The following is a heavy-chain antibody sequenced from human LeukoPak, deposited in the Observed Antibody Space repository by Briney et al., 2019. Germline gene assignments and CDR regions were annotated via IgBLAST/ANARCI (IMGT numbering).Heavy chain of an antibody. CDR2: ISGSGGST. V-gene: IGHV3-23*01. Sequence: PGGSLRLSCAASGLTFSRYAMSRVRPAPRKGLEWVSPISGSGGSTYYADSVKGRFTISRDNSKNTLYLQMNSLRAEDTAVYYCAKEGRDVVVVAAAYYFDYWGQGTLVTVSS. D-gene: IGHD2-15*01. J-gene: IGHJ4*02. CDR3: AKEGRDVVVVAAAYYFDY. CDR1: GLTFSRYA.